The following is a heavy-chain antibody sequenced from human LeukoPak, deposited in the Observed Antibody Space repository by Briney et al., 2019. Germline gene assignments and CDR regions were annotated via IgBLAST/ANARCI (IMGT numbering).Heavy chain of an antibody. J-gene: IGHJ4*02. CDR2: IFYSGST. D-gene: IGHD5-24*01. CDR3: ARVRWLQLRYFDY. V-gene: IGHV4-61*01. Sequence: SETLSLTCTVSGGSVSSGSYYWSWNRQPPGKGLEWIGYIFYSGSTDYNPSLKSRVSISVDTSKNQFSLKLSSVTAADTAAYYCARVRWLQLRYFDYWGQGTLVTVSS. CDR1: GGSVSSGSYY.